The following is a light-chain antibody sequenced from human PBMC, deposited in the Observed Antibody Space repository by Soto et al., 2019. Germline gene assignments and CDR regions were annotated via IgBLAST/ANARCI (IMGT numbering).Light chain of an antibody. Sequence: DIQMTQSPSSLSASVGDRVTITCRASQSISDYLNWYQQKPGKAPELLIYAASTLQSGVPSRFSGSGSGTDFTLTISSLQHEDFATYYCQQSYSILTFGQGTKVEIK. CDR2: AAS. CDR1: QSISDY. J-gene: IGKJ1*01. V-gene: IGKV1-39*01. CDR3: QQSYSILT.